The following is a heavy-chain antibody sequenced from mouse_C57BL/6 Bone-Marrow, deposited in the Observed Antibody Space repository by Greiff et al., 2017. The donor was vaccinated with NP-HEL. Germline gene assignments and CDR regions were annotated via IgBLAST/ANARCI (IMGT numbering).Heavy chain of an antibody. CDR2: INYDGSST. CDR1: GFTFSDYY. V-gene: IGHV5-16*01. CDR3: AREGSLYGSSYNYAMDY. D-gene: IGHD1-1*01. J-gene: IGHJ4*01. Sequence: EVHLVESEGGLVQPGRSMKLSCTASGFTFSDYYMAWVRQVPEKGLEWVANINYDGSSTYYLDSLKSRFIISRDNAKNILYLQMSSLKSEDTATYYCAREGSLYGSSYNYAMDYWGQGTSVTVSS.